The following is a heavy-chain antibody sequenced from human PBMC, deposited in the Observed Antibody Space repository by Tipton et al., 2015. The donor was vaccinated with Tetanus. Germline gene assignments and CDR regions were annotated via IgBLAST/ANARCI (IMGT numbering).Heavy chain of an antibody. Sequence: SLRLPCAASGFTFSSYAMHWVRQAPGKGLEWVAVISYDGSNKYYADSVKGRFTISRDNSKNTLYLQMNSLRAEDTAVYYCARSGWVVVITHFDYWGQGTLVTVSS. V-gene: IGHV3-30-3*01. D-gene: IGHD3-22*01. CDR3: ARSGWVVVITHFDY. CDR2: ISYDGSNK. J-gene: IGHJ4*02. CDR1: GFTFSSYA.